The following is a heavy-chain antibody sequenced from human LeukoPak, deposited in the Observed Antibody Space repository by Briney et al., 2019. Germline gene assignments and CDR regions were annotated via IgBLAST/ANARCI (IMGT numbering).Heavy chain of an antibody. CDR3: ATFYGSGKGGAFDI. CDR1: GLTFRNYG. J-gene: IGHJ3*02. V-gene: IGHV3-23*01. Sequence: TGGSLRLSCEVSGLTFRNYGMNWVRQAPGKGLEWVSVISGSGDDTYYADSVKGRFTISRDNSKNTLSLQMNSLRAEDTAVYYCATFYGSGKGGAFDIWGQGTMVTVSS. CDR2: ISGSGDDT. D-gene: IGHD3-10*01.